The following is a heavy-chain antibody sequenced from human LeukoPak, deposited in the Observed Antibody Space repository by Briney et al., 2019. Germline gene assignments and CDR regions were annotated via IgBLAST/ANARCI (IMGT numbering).Heavy chain of an antibody. CDR1: GASISNSDFY. CDR2: LYYGGSP. CDR3: ARVNDCSGSSCFSRWFDP. J-gene: IGHJ5*02. D-gene: IGHD2-15*01. V-gene: IGHV4-39*07. Sequence: SETLFLTCTVSGASISNSDFYWGWIHQPPGKGLEWIGTLYYGGSPLYNASLTSRVSMSVETSKNQFSLRLSSVTAADTAVYYCARVNDCSGSSCFSRWFDPWGQGTLITVSS.